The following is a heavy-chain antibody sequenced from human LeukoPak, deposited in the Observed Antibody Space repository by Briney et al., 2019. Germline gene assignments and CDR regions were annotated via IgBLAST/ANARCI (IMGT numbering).Heavy chain of an antibody. CDR3: ARLSSWVFEI. CDR1: GFTFSSYS. V-gene: IGHV3-21*01. CDR2: ISSSSSYI. D-gene: IGHD3-16*01. J-gene: IGHJ3*02. Sequence: GGSLRLSCAASGFTFSSYSMNWVRQAPGKGLEWVSSISSSSSYIYYADSVKGRFTIPRDNAKNSLYLQMNSLRAEDTAVYFCARLSSWVFEIWGQGTMVTVSS.